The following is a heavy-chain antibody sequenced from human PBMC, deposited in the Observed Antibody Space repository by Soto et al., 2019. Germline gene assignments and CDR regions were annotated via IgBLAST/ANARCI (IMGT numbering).Heavy chain of an antibody. Sequence: EVQLLESGGGLVQPGGSLRLSCAASGFTFSSYAMSWVRQAPGKGLEWVSAISGSGGSTYYADSVKGRFTISRDNSKNTRYLQMNSLRAEDTAVYYCAKESGRTIVATLGGDAFDIWVQETMVTVSS. CDR1: GFTFSSYA. CDR3: AKESGRTIVATLGGDAFDI. D-gene: IGHD5-12*01. CDR2: ISGSGGST. V-gene: IGHV3-23*01. J-gene: IGHJ3*02.